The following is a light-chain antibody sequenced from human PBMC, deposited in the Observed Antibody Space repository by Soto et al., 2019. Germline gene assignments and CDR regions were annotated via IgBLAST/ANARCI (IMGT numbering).Light chain of an antibody. CDR2: TAS. Sequence: EVVITQSPGTLSLSPRDSAALSCRARESVASNYLAWYQHKRGQAPRLLIYTASSRAGGIPDRFSGGGSGADFTLTITRLELEASAVYYCQHYGSSPWTLGQGTKVDIK. J-gene: IGKJ1*01. CDR1: ESVASNY. V-gene: IGKV3-20*01. CDR3: QHYGSSPWT.